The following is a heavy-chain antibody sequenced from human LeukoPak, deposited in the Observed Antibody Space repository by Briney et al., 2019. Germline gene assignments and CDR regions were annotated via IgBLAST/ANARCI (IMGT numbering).Heavy chain of an antibody. Sequence: SETLSRTCAVYGGSFSGYYWSWIRQPPGKGLEWIGEINHSGSTNYNPSLKSRVTISVDTSKNQFSLKLSSVTAADTAVYYCATALAVAGPAWGQGTLVTVSS. J-gene: IGHJ4*02. D-gene: IGHD6-19*01. CDR2: INHSGST. CDR3: ATALAVAGPA. CDR1: GGSFSGYY. V-gene: IGHV4-34*01.